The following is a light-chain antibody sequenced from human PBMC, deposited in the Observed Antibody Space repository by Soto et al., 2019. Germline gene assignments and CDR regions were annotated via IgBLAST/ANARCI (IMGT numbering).Light chain of an antibody. Sequence: VLTQSPGTLSLSPGEGATLSCRASQSVFTNYLAWYQQKYGQAPRLLIYGASSRATGIPDRFSGSGSGTDFTLTISRLEPEDFAVYYCQLYGSSARTFGQGTKVDIK. V-gene: IGKV3-20*01. CDR1: QSVFTNY. CDR2: GAS. CDR3: QLYGSSART. J-gene: IGKJ1*01.